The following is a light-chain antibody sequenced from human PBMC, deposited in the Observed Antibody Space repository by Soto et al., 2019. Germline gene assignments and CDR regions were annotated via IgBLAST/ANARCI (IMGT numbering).Light chain of an antibody. CDR1: QSVSSSY. Sequence: EIVLTQSPGTLSLSPGERATLSCRASQSVSSSYLAWYQQKPGQAPRFLIYGTSSRATGIPDRFSGSGSGTEFTLTISSLQSEDFAVYYCQQYNDWPLTFGGGTKVDIK. J-gene: IGKJ4*01. CDR3: QQYNDWPLT. V-gene: IGKV3-20*01. CDR2: GTS.